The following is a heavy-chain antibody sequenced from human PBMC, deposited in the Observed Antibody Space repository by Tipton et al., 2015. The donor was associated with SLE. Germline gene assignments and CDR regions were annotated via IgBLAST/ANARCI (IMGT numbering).Heavy chain of an antibody. V-gene: IGHV4-59*01. D-gene: IGHD4-23*01. CDR3: ARSVVTYYYPGMEV. CDR2: IYYSGST. CDR1: GGSISSYY. Sequence: TLSLTCTVSGGSISSYYWSWIRQPPGKGLEWIGYIYYSGSTNYNPSLKSRVTISVDTSKNQFSLKLDSVTADDTAVYYCARSVVTYYYPGMEVWGQGTMVTVS. J-gene: IGHJ6*02.